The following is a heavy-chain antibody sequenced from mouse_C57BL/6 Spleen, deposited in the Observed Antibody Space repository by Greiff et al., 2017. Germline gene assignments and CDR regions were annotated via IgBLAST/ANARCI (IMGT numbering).Heavy chain of an antibody. Sequence: VQLQQSGAELVKPGASVKLSCKASGYTFTEYTIPWVKQRPGQGLEWIGWIYPGSGSIKYTEKFKDKATLTADKSSSTVYMQLSRLTSEDSAVXFCARREEEGTERAMDYGGQGTSVTVSS. J-gene: IGHJ4*01. V-gene: IGHV1-62-2*01. D-gene: IGHD3-3*01. CDR1: GYTFTEYT. CDR3: ARREEEGTERAMDY. CDR2: IYPGSGSI.